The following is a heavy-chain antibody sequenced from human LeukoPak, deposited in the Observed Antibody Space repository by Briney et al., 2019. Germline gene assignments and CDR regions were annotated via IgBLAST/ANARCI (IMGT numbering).Heavy chain of an antibody. Sequence: GGSLRLSCAASGFTFSRHGMNWVRQAPGKGLEWVSGISPSGDITYYTDSVRGRFTISRDNFKNTLSLQVNSLRAEDTAVYYCAKEVGTLVFDYWGQGTLVTVSS. J-gene: IGHJ4*02. CDR2: ISPSGDIT. V-gene: IGHV3-23*01. D-gene: IGHD2-21*02. CDR1: GFTFSRHG. CDR3: AKEVGTLVFDY.